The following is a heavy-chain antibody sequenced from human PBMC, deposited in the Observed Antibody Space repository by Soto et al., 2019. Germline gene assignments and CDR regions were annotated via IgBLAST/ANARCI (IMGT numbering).Heavy chain of an antibody. CDR2: ISYGGGTT. CDR1: GFIFSSYA. V-gene: IGHV3-23*01. D-gene: IGHD3-22*01. Sequence: PGGSLRLSCAASGFIFSSYAMSWVRQAPGKGLEWVSAISYGGGTTYYADSVKGRFTISRDNSKNTLYLQMNSLRAEDTAVYYCAKNPGYYYDSTGYHFDYWGQGTLVTVSS. CDR3: AKNPGYYYDSTGYHFDY. J-gene: IGHJ4*02.